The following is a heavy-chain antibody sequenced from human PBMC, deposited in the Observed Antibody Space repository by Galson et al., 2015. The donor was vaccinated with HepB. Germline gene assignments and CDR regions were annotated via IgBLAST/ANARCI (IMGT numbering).Heavy chain of an antibody. CDR3: ARISSIWASRGPLDLFDV. V-gene: IGHV3-7*03. Sequence: SLRLSCAASGLTFTHYWMTWVRQAPGKGLEWVANIKQDGSKSNYVDSVKGRFTISRDNAKNSVYLQMNSLRVEDTAVYYCARISSIWASRGPLDLFDVWGQGTMVTVSS. CDR2: IKQDGSKS. D-gene: IGHD6-13*01. CDR1: GLTFTHYW. J-gene: IGHJ3*01.